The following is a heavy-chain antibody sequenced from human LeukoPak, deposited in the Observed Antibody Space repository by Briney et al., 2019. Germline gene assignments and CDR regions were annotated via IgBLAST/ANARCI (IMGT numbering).Heavy chain of an antibody. D-gene: IGHD2-15*01. J-gene: IGHJ4*02. CDR2: INPTGGST. Sequence: ASVKVSCKASGYTFTSYYMHWVRQAPGQGLEWMGLINPTGGSTGYAQKFQGRVTMTTDTSTSTAYMELRSLRSDDTAVYYCARGMVAAMFDYWGQGTLVTVSS. CDR1: GYTFTSYY. V-gene: IGHV1-46*01. CDR3: ARGMVAAMFDY.